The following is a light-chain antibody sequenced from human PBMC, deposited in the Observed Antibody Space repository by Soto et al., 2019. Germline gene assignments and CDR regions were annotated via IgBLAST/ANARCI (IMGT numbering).Light chain of an antibody. CDR3: QQYGSSSPWT. J-gene: IGKJ1*01. Sequence: DIQMTQSPSTLSASVGDRVTITCRASQSVGSWLAWYQQKPGKAPKLLIYKASSLESGVPSRFSGSGSGTGFSLTISSLQPDDFASYHCQQYGSSSPWTFGQGTKVEIK. CDR1: QSVGSW. CDR2: KAS. V-gene: IGKV1-5*03.